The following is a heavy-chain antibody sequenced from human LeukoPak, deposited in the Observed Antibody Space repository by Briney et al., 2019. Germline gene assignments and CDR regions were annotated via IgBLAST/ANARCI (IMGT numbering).Heavy chain of an antibody. CDR2: IKDDGSGK. V-gene: IGHV3-7*01. CDR3: TNLGYTD. Sequence: SGGSLRLSCAASGFTFSTSWMTWARQAPGKGLEWVASIKDDGSGKYYVDSVKGRFTISRDNAKNSLYLQMNSLGVEDTAVYYCTNLGYTDWGQGTLVTVSP. J-gene: IGHJ4*02. D-gene: IGHD5-18*01. CDR1: GFTFSTSW.